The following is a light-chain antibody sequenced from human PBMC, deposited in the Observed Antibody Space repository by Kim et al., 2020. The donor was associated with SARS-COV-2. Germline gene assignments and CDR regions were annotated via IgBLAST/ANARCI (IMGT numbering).Light chain of an antibody. V-gene: IGLV2-14*03. Sequence: QSVLTQPASLSASPGQSITISCTGTSSDVGGYKYVSWYQQHPGKAPKLLIHDVTNRPSGISYRFSASKSGNTASLTISGLQPEDEADYCCASYTRSSTWVFGGGTQLTVL. J-gene: IGLJ3*02. CDR3: ASYTRSSTWV. CDR1: SSDVGGYKY. CDR2: DVT.